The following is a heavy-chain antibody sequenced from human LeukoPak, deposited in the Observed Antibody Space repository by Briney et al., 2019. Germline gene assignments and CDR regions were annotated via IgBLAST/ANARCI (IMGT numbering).Heavy chain of an antibody. Sequence: PGGSLRLSCAASGFTFSSNWMHWVRQAPGKGLVWISRINGDGRIIEHAESVKGRFTISGNNADNTLHLQMNSLRAEDTAVYHCVREVGAPGSFQHWGQGAPVTVSS. D-gene: IGHD1-26*01. CDR3: VREVGAPGSFQH. CDR1: GFTFSSNW. J-gene: IGHJ1*01. CDR2: INGDGRII. V-gene: IGHV3-74*03.